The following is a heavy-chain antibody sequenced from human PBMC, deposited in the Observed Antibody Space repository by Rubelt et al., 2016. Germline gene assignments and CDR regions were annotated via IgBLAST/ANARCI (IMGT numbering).Heavy chain of an antibody. Sequence: GPGLVKPSETLSLTCTVSGGSISSSSYYWGWIRQPPGKGLEWIGSIYYSGSTYYNPSLKSRVTISVDTSKNQFSLKLSSVTAADTAVYYCARGRRLVMMGPSSRGIFDYWGQGTLVTVSS. J-gene: IGHJ4*02. D-gene: IGHD3-9*01. CDR1: GGSISSSSYY. CDR3: ARGRRLVMMGPSSRGIFDY. V-gene: IGHV4-39*07. CDR2: IYYSGST.